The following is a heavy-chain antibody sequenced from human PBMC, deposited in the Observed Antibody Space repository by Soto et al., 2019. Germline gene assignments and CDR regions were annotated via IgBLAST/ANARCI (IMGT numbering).Heavy chain of an antibody. CDR1: GFTFDDYA. CDR2: ISWNSGSV. D-gene: IGHD3-3*01. V-gene: IGHV3-9*01. J-gene: IGHJ4*02. CDR3: AKVFDFRSGVDY. Sequence: EVQLVESGGGLVQPGTSLRLTCAASGFTFDDYAMHWVRQVPGKGLEWVSGISWNSGSVDYADSVKGRFTISRDNAKRTLYLQLNSLTPGDTGFYYCAKVFDFRSGVDYWGQGTLVTVSS.